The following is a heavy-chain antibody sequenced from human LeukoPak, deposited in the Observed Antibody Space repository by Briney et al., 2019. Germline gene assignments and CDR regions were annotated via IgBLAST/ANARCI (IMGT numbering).Heavy chain of an antibody. Sequence: PSETLSLTCAVYGGSFSGYYWSWIRQPPGKGLEWIGEINHSGSTNYNPSLKSRVTISGDTSKNQFSLKLSSVTGADTAVYFCARVGYSYVINDWSRTGLGAYPTKYYYHMDVSGKGTTVTVSS. D-gene: IGHD5-18*01. CDR1: GGSFSGYY. CDR3: ARVGYSYVINDWSRTGLGAYPTKYYYHMDV. J-gene: IGHJ6*03. CDR2: INHSGST. V-gene: IGHV4-34*01.